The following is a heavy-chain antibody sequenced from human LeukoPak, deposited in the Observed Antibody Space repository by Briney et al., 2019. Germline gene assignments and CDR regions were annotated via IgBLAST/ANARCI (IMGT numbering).Heavy chain of an antibody. CDR2: IYYSGST. CDR3: ARLRQTEALLDY. D-gene: IGHD3-10*01. V-gene: IGHV4-39*01. CDR1: GGSISSCSYY. Sequence: KPSETLSLTCTVSGGSISSCSYYWGWIRQPPGKGLEWIGSIYYSGSTYYNPSLKSRVTISVDTSKNQFSLKLSSVTAPDTAVYYCARLRQTEALLDYWGQGTLVTVSS. J-gene: IGHJ4*02.